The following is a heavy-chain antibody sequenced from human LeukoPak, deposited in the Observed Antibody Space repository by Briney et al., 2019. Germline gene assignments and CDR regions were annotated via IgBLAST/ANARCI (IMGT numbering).Heavy chain of an antibody. D-gene: IGHD3-16*01. CDR1: GYTFTSYY. J-gene: IGHJ4*02. CDR2: INPSGGST. CDR3: ARALNYVWGSYEFDY. Sequence: ASVKVSCKASGYTFTSYYMHWVRQAPGQGLEWMGIINPSGGSTSYAQKFQGRVTMTRDTSTSTVYMELSSLRSEDTAVYYCARALNYVWGSYEFDYWGQGTLVTVSS. V-gene: IGHV1-46*01.